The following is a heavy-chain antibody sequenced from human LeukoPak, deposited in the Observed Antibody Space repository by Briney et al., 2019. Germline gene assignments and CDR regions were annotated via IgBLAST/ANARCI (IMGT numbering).Heavy chain of an antibody. J-gene: IGHJ3*02. CDR1: GGSISSYY. Sequence: SETLSLTCTVSGGSISSYYWSWIRQPPGKGLEWIGYIYYSGSTNYNPSLKSRVTISVDTSKNHFSLKLSSVTAADTAVYYCASTPAAVISDAFDIWGQGTMVTVSS. CDR3: ASTPAAVISDAFDI. CDR2: IYYSGST. D-gene: IGHD6-13*01. V-gene: IGHV4-59*08.